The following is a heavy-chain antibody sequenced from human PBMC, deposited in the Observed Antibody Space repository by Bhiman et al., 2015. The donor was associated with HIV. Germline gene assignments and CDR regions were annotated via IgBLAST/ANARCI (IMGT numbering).Heavy chain of an antibody. J-gene: IGHJ3*02. CDR1: GFTFSSYA. D-gene: IGHD4-23*01. CDR2: ISYDGSNK. V-gene: IGHV3-30-3*01. Sequence: QVQLVESGGGVVQPGRSLRLSCAASGFTFSSYAMHWVRQAPGKGLEWVAVISYDGSNKYYADSVKGRFTISRDNSKNTLYLQMNSLRSDDTAVYYCARDWRANSASALDIWGQGTMVTVSS. CDR3: ARDWRANSASALDI.